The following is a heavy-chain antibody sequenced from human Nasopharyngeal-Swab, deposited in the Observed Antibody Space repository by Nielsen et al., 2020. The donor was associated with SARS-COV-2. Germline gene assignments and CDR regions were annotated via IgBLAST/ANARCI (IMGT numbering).Heavy chain of an antibody. CDR3: ASSSSEKRGHDS. V-gene: IGHV4-4*02. Sequence: SETLSLTCTVSGRSISGSDWWSWVRRPPGKGLEWFGETSPDGGTNYNPSLKSRVVVSVDRSKNQFSLRLNSVTAADTAVYYCASSSSEKRGHDSWGQGTLVTVSS. D-gene: IGHD3-16*01. CDR1: GRSISGSDW. CDR2: TSPDGGT. J-gene: IGHJ4*02.